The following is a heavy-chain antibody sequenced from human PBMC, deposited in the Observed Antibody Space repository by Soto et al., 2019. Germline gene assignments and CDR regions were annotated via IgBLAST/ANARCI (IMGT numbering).Heavy chain of an antibody. J-gene: IGHJ6*02. V-gene: IGHV1-69*13. CDR1: GGTFSSYA. Sequence: ASVKVSCKASGGTFSSYAISWVRQAPGQGLEWMGGIIPIFGTANYAQRFQGRVTITADESTSTAYMELSSLRSEDTAVYYCARFSHSGLGYYYGMDVWGQGTTVTVSS. CDR3: ARFSHSGLGYYYGMDV. D-gene: IGHD6-19*01. CDR2: IIPIFGTA.